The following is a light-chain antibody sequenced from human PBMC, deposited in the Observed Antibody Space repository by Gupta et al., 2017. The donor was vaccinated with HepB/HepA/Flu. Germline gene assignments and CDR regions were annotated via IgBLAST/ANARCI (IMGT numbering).Light chain of an antibody. CDR3: QQYDNLPLT. CDR2: DAS. CDR1: QDISNY. Sequence: DIQMTQSPSSLSASVGDRVTITCQASQDISNYLNWYQQKPGKDPKLLIYDASTLETGGPPRFSGSGSGTDFTVTISSLQPEDIATYYCQQYDNLPLTFGGGTKVEIK. V-gene: IGKV1-33*01. J-gene: IGKJ4*01.